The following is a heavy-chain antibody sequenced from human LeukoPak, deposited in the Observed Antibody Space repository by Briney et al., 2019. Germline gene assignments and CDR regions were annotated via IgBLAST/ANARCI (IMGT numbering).Heavy chain of an antibody. CDR1: GFTFSSYA. CDR3: AKQKWLVPWGYDY. J-gene: IGHJ4*02. CDR2: VSGSGSGT. D-gene: IGHD5-12*01. V-gene: IGHV3-23*01. Sequence: PWGSLRLSCAASGFTFSSYAMSWVRQAPGKGLEWVSTVSGSGSGTYYADSVKGRFTISRDNSKNTLYLQMNSLRAEDTAVYYCAKQKWLVPWGYDYWGQGTLVAVSS.